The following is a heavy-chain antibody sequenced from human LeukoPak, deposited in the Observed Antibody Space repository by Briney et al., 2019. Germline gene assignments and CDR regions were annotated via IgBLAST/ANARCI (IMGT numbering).Heavy chain of an antibody. J-gene: IGHJ4*02. CDR1: GYTFTSYG. D-gene: IGHD3-22*01. V-gene: IGHV1-18*01. CDR3: ASNVRYYYDSSGYYPFGY. CDR2: ISAYNGNT. Sequence: GASVKVSCKASGYTFTSYGISWVRQAPGQGLEWMGWISAYNGNTNYAQKLQGRVTMTTDTSTSTAYMELRSLRSDDTAVYYCASNVRYYYDSSGYYPFGYWGQGTLVTVSS.